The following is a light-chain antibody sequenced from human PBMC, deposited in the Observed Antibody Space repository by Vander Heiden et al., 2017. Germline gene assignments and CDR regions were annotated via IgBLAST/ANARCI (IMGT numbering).Light chain of an antibody. CDR1: QDISNY. V-gene: IGKV1-33*01. J-gene: IGKJ5*01. CDR3: QQDDNLPPVV. CDR2: DAS. Sequence: DIQMTQSPSSLSASVGDRVTITCQASQDISNYLNWYQQKPGKAPKLLIYDASNLETGVPSRFSGSGSGTDFTFTISSRQPEDIATYYCQQDDNLPPVVFGQGTRLEIK.